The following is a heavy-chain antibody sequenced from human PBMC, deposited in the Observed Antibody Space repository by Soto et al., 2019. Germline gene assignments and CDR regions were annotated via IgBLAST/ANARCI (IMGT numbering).Heavy chain of an antibody. V-gene: IGHV4-31*03. CDR2: IYYSGSA. Sequence: SETLSLTCTVSGGSISRGGYYWSWIRQHPGKGLEWIGYIYYSGSAYYNPSLKSRVTISVDTSKNQFSLKLSSVTAADTAVYYCARDRGVVANYYYGMDVWGQGTTVTVSS. CDR1: GGSISRGGYY. J-gene: IGHJ6*02. CDR3: ARDRGVVANYYYGMDV. D-gene: IGHD2-2*01.